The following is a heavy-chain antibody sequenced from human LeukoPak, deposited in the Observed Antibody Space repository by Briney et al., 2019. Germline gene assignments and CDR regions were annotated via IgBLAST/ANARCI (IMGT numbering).Heavy chain of an antibody. D-gene: IGHD3-10*01. CDR3: ARMFTSTMVRGLTGGYYYYYMDV. V-gene: IGHV5-51*01. Sequence: GESLKISCKGSGYSFTSYWIGWVRQMPGKGLEWMGIIYPGDSDTRYSPSFQGQVTISADKSISTAYLQWSSLKASDTAMYYCARMFTSTMVRGLTGGYYYYYMDVWGKGTSVTVSS. CDR2: IYPGDSDT. CDR1: GYSFTSYW. J-gene: IGHJ6*03.